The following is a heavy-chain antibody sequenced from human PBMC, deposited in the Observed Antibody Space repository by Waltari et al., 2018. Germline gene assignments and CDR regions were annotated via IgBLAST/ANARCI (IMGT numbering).Heavy chain of an antibody. V-gene: IGHV4-59*01. CDR2: IYYSGST. Sequence: LTCTVSGGSISSYYWSWIRQPPGKGLEWIGYIYYSGSTNYNPSLKSRVTISVDTSKNQFSLKLSSVTAADTAVYYCARSPGIAVAGFYYYYGMDVWGQGTTVTVSS. D-gene: IGHD6-19*01. CDR1: GGSISSYY. J-gene: IGHJ6*02. CDR3: ARSPGIAVAGFYYYYGMDV.